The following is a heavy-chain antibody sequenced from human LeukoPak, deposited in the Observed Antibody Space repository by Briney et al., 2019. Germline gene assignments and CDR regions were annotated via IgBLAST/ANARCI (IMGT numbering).Heavy chain of an antibody. D-gene: IGHD5-12*01. J-gene: IGHJ5*02. CDR3: ASINVDRGRWFDP. Sequence: PSETLSLTCAVSGGSLSSSPWWTWVRQPPGKGLEWIGEISHSGTTNYNPSLESRVTISVDKSKNQFSLKLSSVTTADTAVYYCASINVDRGRWFDPWGQGTLVTVSS. CDR1: GGSLSSSPW. CDR2: ISHSGTT. V-gene: IGHV4-4*02.